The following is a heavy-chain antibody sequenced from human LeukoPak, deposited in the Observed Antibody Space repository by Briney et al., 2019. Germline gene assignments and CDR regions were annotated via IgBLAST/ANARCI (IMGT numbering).Heavy chain of an antibody. D-gene: IGHD2-2*01. CDR1: GYTFTGYY. Sequence: ASVKVSCKASGYTFTGYYMHWVRQAPGQGLEWMGWINPNSGGTNYAQKFQSRVTMTRDTSISTAYMELSRLRSDDTAVYYCARGFDIVVVPAAMGVDYWGQGTLVTVSS. CDR2: INPNSGGT. V-gene: IGHV1-2*02. CDR3: ARGFDIVVVPAAMGVDY. J-gene: IGHJ4*02.